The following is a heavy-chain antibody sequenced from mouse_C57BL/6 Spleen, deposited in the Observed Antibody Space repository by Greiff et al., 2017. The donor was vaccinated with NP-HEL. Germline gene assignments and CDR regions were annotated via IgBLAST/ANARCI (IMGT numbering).Heavy chain of an antibody. CDR1: GYTFTSYW. V-gene: IGHV1-50*01. J-gene: IGHJ3*01. Sequence: VQLQQPGAELVKPGASVKLSCKASGYTFTSYWMQWVKQRPGQGLEWIGEIDPSDSYTNYNQKFKGKATLTVDTSSSTAYMQLSSLTSEDSAVYYCASSPYGNYSAWFAYWGQGTLVTVSA. D-gene: IGHD2-1*01. CDR2: IDPSDSYT. CDR3: ASSPYGNYSAWFAY.